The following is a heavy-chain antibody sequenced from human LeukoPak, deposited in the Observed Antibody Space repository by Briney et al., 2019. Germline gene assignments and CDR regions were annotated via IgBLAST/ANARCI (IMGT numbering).Heavy chain of an antibody. V-gene: IGHV3-23*01. CDR3: AKGYYYGSGSPPLDAFDI. CDR2: ISGSGGST. J-gene: IGHJ3*02. CDR1: GFTFSSYA. Sequence: GGSLRLSCAASGFTFSSYAMSWVRQAPGKGLEWVSAISGSGGSTYYADSVKGRFTISRDNSKNTLYLQMNSLRAEDTAVYYCAKGYYYGSGSPPLDAFDIWGQGTMVTVSS. D-gene: IGHD3-10*01.